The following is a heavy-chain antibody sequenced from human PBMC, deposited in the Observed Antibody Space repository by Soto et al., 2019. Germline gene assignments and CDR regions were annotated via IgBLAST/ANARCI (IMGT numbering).Heavy chain of an antibody. D-gene: IGHD3-22*01. J-gene: IGHJ2*01. CDR1: GFTFSSYA. CDR2: VSGGGGST. V-gene: IGHV3-23*01. Sequence: EVQLLESGGGLVQPGGSLRLSCAASGFTFSSYAMSWVRQAPGKGLECVSGVSGGGGSTSYADPVKGRFSFSSDNSKITLYLQMIGLRAEDTAVYSCARHESSGFSNGYFDLWGGGTLVTVSS. CDR3: ARHESSGFSNGYFDL.